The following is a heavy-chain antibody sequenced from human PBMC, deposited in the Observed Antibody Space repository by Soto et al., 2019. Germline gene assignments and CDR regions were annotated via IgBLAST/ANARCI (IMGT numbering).Heavy chain of an antibody. CDR1: GFTFSSYS. V-gene: IGHV3-21*01. Sequence: GGSLRLSCAASGFTFSSYSMNWVRQAPGKGLEWVSSISSSSSYIYYADSVKGRFTISRDNAKNSLYLQMNSLRAEDTAVYYCARAADCSSTSCYAGFQDKYYYYMDVWGKGTTVTVSS. CDR2: ISSSSSYI. J-gene: IGHJ6*03. CDR3: ARAADCSSTSCYAGFQDKYYYYMDV. D-gene: IGHD2-2*01.